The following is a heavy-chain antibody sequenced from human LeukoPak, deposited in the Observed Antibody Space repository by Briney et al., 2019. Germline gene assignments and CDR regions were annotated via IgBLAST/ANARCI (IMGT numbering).Heavy chain of an antibody. CDR2: INTDGSTT. CDR3: TRDLMDYDVSTGLHHYYMDV. J-gene: IGHJ6*02. V-gene: IGHV3-74*01. D-gene: IGHD3-9*01. Sequence: GGSLRLSCAASGFTFSTYWMHWVRQAPGKGLVWVSRINTDGSTTTYADSVKGRFTISRDNAKNTLYLQMNTLRVEDTAVYYCTRDLMDYDVSTGLHHYYMDVWGQGTTVTVSS. CDR1: GFTFSTYW.